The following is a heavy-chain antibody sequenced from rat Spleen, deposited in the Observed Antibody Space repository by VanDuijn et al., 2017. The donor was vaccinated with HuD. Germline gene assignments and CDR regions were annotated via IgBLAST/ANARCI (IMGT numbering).Heavy chain of an antibody. Sequence: QVQLKESGPGLVQPSQTLSLTCTVSGFSLISYGVNWVRQPPGKGLEWMGGIWGDGSTNYNSALTSRLSISRDTSKSQVFLKMNNLQTEDTAMYFCARSDYSSPYYFDYWGQGVMVTVSS. CDR2: IWGDGST. CDR3: ARSDYSSPYYFDY. D-gene: IGHD1-2*01. V-gene: IGHV2S61*01. J-gene: IGHJ2*01. CDR1: GFSLISYG.